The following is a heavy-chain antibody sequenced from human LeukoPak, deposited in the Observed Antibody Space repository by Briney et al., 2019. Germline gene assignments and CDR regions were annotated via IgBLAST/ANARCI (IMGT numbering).Heavy chain of an antibody. CDR2: IYYSGSA. V-gene: IGHV4-39*01. CDR1: GGSISSGGYS. D-gene: IGHD5-12*01. J-gene: IGHJ5*02. Sequence: SETLSLTCAVSGGSISSGGYSWSWIRQPPGKGLEWIGSIYYSGSAYYNPSLKSRVTISVDTSKNQFSLKLSSVTAADTAVYYCARLQGGVATSNWFDPWGQGTLVTVSS. CDR3: ARLQGGVATSNWFDP.